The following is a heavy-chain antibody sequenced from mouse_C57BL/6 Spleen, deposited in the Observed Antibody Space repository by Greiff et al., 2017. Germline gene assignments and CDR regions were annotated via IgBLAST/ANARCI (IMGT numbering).Heavy chain of an antibody. J-gene: IGHJ2*01. CDR3: VRHEGNYFDY. D-gene: IGHD2-14*01. CDR1: GFSFNTYA. V-gene: IGHV10-1*01. Sequence: EVKLVESGGGLVQPKGSLKLSCAASGFSFNTYAMNWVRQAPGKGLEWVARIRSKSNNYATYYADSVKDRFTISRDDSESMLYLQMNNLKTEDTAMDYCVRHEGNYFDYWGQGTTLTVSS. CDR2: IRSKSNNYAT.